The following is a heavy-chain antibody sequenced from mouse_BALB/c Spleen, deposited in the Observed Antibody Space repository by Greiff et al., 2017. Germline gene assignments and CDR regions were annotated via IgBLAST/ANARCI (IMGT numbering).Heavy chain of an antibody. CDR1: GFTFSNYW. Sequence: EVMLVESGGGLVQPGGSMKLSCVASGFTFSNYWMNWVRQSPEKGLEWVAEIRLKSNNYATHYAESVKGRFTISRDDSKSSVYLQMNNLRAEDTGIYYCTRITTVVAPSAMDYWGQGTSVTVSS. CDR2: IRLKSNNYAT. CDR3: TRITTVVAPSAMDY. D-gene: IGHD1-1*01. V-gene: IGHV6-6*02. J-gene: IGHJ4*01.